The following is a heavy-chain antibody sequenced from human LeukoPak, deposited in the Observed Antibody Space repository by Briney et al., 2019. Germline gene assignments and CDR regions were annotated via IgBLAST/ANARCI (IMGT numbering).Heavy chain of an antibody. CDR2: FHISGST. Sequence: SETLSLTCTVSGGSISSYYWSWIRQPAGKGLEWIGRFHISGSTKYNPSLKSRVTMSVDTSKNQCSLKLSTVTAADTAVYYCARVNGWYFDYWGQGTLVTVSS. V-gene: IGHV4-4*07. J-gene: IGHJ4*02. CDR3: ARVNGWYFDY. CDR1: GGSISSYY. D-gene: IGHD2-15*01.